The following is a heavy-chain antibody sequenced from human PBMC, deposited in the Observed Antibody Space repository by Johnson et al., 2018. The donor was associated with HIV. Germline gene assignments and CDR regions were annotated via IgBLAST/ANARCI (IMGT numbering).Heavy chain of an antibody. CDR2: ISYDGSNK. CDR3: ARVLSRYYYGSVKAFDI. CDR1: GFTFSSYP. D-gene: IGHD3-10*01. J-gene: IGHJ3*02. V-gene: IGHV3-30*04. Sequence: VQLVESGGGVVQPGRSLRLSCAVSGFTFSSYPMHWVRQAPGKGLEWVAVISYDGSNKYYADSVKGRFTISRDNSKNTLYLQMNSLSAEDTAVYCCARVLSRYYYGSVKAFDIWGQGTMVTVSS.